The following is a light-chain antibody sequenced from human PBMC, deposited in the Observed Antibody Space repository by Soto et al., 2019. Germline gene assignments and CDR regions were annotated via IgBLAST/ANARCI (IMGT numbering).Light chain of an antibody. Sequence: EIVLTQSPGTLSLSPGERATLSCRASQSVSSSYLAWYQQKPGQAPRLLIYGASSRATGIPDRFSGSGYGTDFSLTISRLEPEDFAIYHCQLYGSYLNFGGGTKVDI. CDR1: QSVSSSY. V-gene: IGKV3-20*01. CDR3: QLYGSYLN. J-gene: IGKJ4*01. CDR2: GAS.